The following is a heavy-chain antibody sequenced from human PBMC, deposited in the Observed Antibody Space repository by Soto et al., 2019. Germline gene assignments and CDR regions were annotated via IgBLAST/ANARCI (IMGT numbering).Heavy chain of an antibody. CDR3: AKGSVAAAGTYYYYGMDV. D-gene: IGHD6-13*01. CDR2: ISGSGGST. J-gene: IGHJ6*02. Sequence: PGGSLRLSCAASGFTFSGYAMSWVRQAPGKGLEWVSAISGSGGSTYYADSVKGRFTISRDNSKNTLYLQMNSLRAEDTAVYYCAKGSVAAAGTYYYYGMDVWGQGTTVTVSS. V-gene: IGHV3-23*01. CDR1: GFTFSGYA.